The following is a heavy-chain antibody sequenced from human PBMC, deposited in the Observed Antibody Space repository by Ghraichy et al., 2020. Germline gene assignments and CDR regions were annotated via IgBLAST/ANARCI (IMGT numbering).Heavy chain of an antibody. D-gene: IGHD3-3*01. CDR1: GFTFSSYG. V-gene: IGHV3-30*18. CDR3: AKGSEWLGY. J-gene: IGHJ4*02. CDR2: ISYDGSNK. Sequence: GESLNISCAASGFTFSSYGMHWVRQAPGKGLEWVAVISYDGSNKYYADSVKGRFTISRDNSKNTLYLQMNSLRAEDTAVYYCAKGSEWLGYWGQGTLVTVSA.